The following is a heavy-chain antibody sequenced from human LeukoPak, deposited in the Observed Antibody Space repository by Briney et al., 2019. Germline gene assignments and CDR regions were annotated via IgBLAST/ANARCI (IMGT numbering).Heavy chain of an antibody. Sequence: TGGSLRLSCAASGFTFDDYAMNWVRQAPGKGLEWVSTINWNGGNTDYADSVKGRFTISRDNSKNTLYLQMNSLRAEDTAVYYCARELYGSGSSRPHYYYYYYMDVWGKGTTVTVSS. D-gene: IGHD3-10*01. CDR3: ARELYGSGSSRPHYYYYYYMDV. V-gene: IGHV3-20*04. CDR1: GFTFDDYA. J-gene: IGHJ6*03. CDR2: INWNGGNT.